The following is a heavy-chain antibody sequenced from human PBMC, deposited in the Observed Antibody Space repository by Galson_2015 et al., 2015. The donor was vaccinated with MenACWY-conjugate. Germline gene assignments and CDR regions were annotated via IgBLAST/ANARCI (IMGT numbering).Heavy chain of an antibody. CDR3: ARENTYNYAYAIDY. CDR1: GFGFSEYA. D-gene: IGHD5-18*01. V-gene: IGHV3-23*01. Sequence: SLRLSCAASGFGFSEYAMGWVRQAPGKGLECVSSISASGGTTHYADSVKGRFTISRDNAKNSLYLQMNSLRAEDTAVYYCARENTYNYAYAIDYWGQGILVTVSS. J-gene: IGHJ4*02. CDR2: ISASGGTT.